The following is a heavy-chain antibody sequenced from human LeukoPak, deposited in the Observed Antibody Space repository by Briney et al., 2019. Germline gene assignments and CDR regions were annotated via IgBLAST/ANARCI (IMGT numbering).Heavy chain of an antibody. CDR2: IGISSGNT. J-gene: IGHJ4*02. Sequence: GGSLRLSCAASGFIFGDYSMNWLRQAPGKGLEGLSYIGISSGNTYYAHSVKGRFTISGDKARDSLYLQMNSLRVEDTAVYYCARDYKYAFDNWGQGTLVTVSS. V-gene: IGHV3-48*01. D-gene: IGHD5-24*01. CDR1: GFIFGDYS. CDR3: ARDYKYAFDN.